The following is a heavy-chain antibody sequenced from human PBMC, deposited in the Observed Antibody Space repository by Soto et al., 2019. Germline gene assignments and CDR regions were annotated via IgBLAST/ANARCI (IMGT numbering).Heavy chain of an antibody. CDR2: LSGGGAFT. J-gene: IGHJ4*02. Sequence: WGSLSLSCAASGFTFSTYAMNWVRQAPGKGLEWVSGLSGGGAFTYYADSVKGRFTISRDDSKNTLYLQMNSLRVDDTAVYYCAKSGPTNYFDHWGQGTPVTV. CDR1: GFTFSTYA. V-gene: IGHV3-23*01. CDR3: AKSGPTNYFDH.